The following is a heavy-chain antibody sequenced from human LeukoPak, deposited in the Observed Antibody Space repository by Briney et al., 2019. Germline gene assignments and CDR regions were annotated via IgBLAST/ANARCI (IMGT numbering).Heavy chain of an antibody. CDR2: IYYSGST. CDR1: GGSISSYY. Sequence: PSETLSLTCTVSGGSISSYYWSWIRQPPGKGLEWIGYIYYSGSTNYNPSLKSRVTISVDTSKNQFSLKLSSVTAADTAVYYCARRMGYSSSWFDYWGQGTLVTVSS. J-gene: IGHJ4*02. CDR3: ARRMGYSSSWFDY. D-gene: IGHD6-13*01. V-gene: IGHV4-59*08.